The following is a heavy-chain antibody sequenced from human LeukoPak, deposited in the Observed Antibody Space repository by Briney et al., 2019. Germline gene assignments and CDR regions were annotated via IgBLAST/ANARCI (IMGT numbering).Heavy chain of an antibody. CDR2: IIPIFGTA. V-gene: IGHV1-69*06. D-gene: IGHD2-21*02. J-gene: IGHJ5*02. CDR3: ARGLAYCGGDCYSIVEDWFDP. CDR1: SYSFTSYG. Sequence: SVKVSCKASSYSFTSYGFSWVRQAPGQGLEWMGGIIPIFGTANYAQKFQGRVTITADKSTSTAYMELSSLRSEDTAVYYCARGLAYCGGDCYSIVEDWFDPWGQGTLVTVSS.